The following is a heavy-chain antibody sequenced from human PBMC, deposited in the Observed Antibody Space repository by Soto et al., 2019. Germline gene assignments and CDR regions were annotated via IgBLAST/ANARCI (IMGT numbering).Heavy chain of an antibody. J-gene: IGHJ4*02. Sequence: GGSLRLSCAASGFTFSSYAMSWVRQAPGKGLEWVSAISGSGGSTYYADTVKGRFTISRDNSKNTLYLQMNCLRAEDTAVYYCANSYDFWSGYYFDYWGQGTLVTVSS. CDR1: GFTFSSYA. V-gene: IGHV3-23*01. D-gene: IGHD3-3*01. CDR3: ANSYDFWSGYYFDY. CDR2: ISGSGGST.